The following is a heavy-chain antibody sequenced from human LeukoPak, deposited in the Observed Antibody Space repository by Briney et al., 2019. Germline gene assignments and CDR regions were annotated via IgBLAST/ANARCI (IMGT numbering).Heavy chain of an antibody. Sequence: GGSLRLSCAASGFTFSSSDMSWFRQAPGKGLEWVSVISGRGTGTNYADSVKGRFTISRDNSKNTLNLQMHTVRVEDTAVYYCARDQNWEEAYWGQGTLVTVSS. CDR1: GFTFSSSD. V-gene: IGHV3-23*01. J-gene: IGHJ4*02. D-gene: IGHD7-27*01. CDR2: ISGRGTGT. CDR3: ARDQNWEEAY.